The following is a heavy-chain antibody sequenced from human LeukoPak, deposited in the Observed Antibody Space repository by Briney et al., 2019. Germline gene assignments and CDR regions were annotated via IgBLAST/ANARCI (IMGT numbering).Heavy chain of an antibody. CDR1: GGSISSSSYY. CDR3: ARDRGDGYDYFWDY. D-gene: IGHD5-12*01. Sequence: SETLSLTCTVSGGSISSSSYYWGWIRQPPGKGLEWIGSIYYSGSTYYNPSLKSRVTISVDTSKNQFSLKLSSVTAADTAVYYCARDRGDGYDYFWDYWGQGTLVTVSS. J-gene: IGHJ4*02. CDR2: IYYSGST. V-gene: IGHV4-39*07.